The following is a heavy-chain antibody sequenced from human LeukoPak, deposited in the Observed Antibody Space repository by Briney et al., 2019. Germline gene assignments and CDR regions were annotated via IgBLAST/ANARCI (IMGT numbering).Heavy chain of an antibody. CDR1: GFTFSSYG. CDR2: IRYDGSNK. J-gene: IGHJ4*02. V-gene: IGHV3-30*02. Sequence: GGSLRLSCAASGFTFSSYGMHWVRQAPGKGLEWVAFIRYDGSNKYYADSVKGRFTISRDNSKNSLYLQMNSLRAEDTAVYYCARDGSGGSYYFDYWGQGTLVTVSS. CDR3: ARDGSGGSYYFDY. D-gene: IGHD1-26*01.